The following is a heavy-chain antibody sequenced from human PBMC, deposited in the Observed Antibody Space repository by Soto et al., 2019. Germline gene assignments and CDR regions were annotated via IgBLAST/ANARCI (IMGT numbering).Heavy chain of an antibody. Sequence: SETLSLTGTVSGGSVTNSSYYWGWIRQSQGKGLEWIGSVYYRGRSYSKSSVESRVTISVDTSKNRFSLSLNSVTASDTAVYFCVSQRTTVPTQAYFDYWGPGALVTVSS. J-gene: IGHJ4*02. CDR2: VYYRGRS. V-gene: IGHV4-39*01. CDR1: GGSVTNSSYY. D-gene: IGHD4-17*01. CDR3: VSQRTTVPTQAYFDY.